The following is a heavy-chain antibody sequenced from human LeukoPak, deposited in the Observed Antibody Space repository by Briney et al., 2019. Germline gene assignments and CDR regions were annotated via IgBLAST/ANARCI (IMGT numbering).Heavy chain of an antibody. CDR1: EYSFTNYW. D-gene: IGHD5-18*01. CDR2: IYPADSDA. CDR3: ARTHSFGISTGFDP. V-gene: IGHV5-51*01. Sequence: GESLKISCKASEYSFTNYWIAWVRQMPEKGLEWMGIIYPADSDARYSPSFQGQVTISADKSISTAYLQWSSLKASDAAMYYCARTHSFGISTGFDPWGQGTLVTVSS. J-gene: IGHJ5*02.